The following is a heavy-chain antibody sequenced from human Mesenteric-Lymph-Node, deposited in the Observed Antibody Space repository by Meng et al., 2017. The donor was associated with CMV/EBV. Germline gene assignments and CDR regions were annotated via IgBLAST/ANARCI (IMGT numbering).Heavy chain of an antibody. J-gene: IGHJ4*02. Sequence: VKVSCKSSGYTFSSYGVSWVRQAPGQGLEWMGWIGGYNVNTKYAQKVQDRVIMTTDTSTSTVYMELRSLRSDDTAVYYCARDPIPHYYGSGNYPSYFDYWGQGTLVTVSS. D-gene: IGHD3-10*01. CDR3: ARDPIPHYYGSGNYPSYFDY. CDR2: IGGYNVNT. V-gene: IGHV1-18*01. CDR1: GYTFSSYG.